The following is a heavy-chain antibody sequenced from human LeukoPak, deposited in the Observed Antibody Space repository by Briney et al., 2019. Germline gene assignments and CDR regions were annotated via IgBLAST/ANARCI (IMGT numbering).Heavy chain of an antibody. V-gene: IGHV4-31*03. CDR3: ARDSGTTGFDY. CDR1: GGSISSGGYH. D-gene: IGHD1-1*01. CDR2: IYYSGST. Sequence: SQTLSLTCTVSGGSISSGGYHWSWIRQHPGKGLEWIGYIYYSGSTYYNPSLKSRVTISVDTSKNQFSLKLSSVTAADTAVYYCARDSGTTGFDYWGQGTLVTVSS. J-gene: IGHJ4*02.